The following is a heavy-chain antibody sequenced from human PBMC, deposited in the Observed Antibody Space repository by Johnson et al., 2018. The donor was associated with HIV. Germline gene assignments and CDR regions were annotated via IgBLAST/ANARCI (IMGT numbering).Heavy chain of an antibody. Sequence: QVQLVESGGDVVQPGRSLRLSCAASGFNFNNYAIHWVRQAPGKGLEWVAVISYDGINKYYADSVKGRFTISRDNSKNTLYLQMNSLRAEDTAVYYCARDASRGYGSELDAFDIWGQGTMVTVSS. D-gene: IGHD3-10*01. J-gene: IGHJ3*02. V-gene: IGHV3-30-3*01. CDR2: ISYDGINK. CDR1: GFNFNNYA. CDR3: ARDASRGYGSELDAFDI.